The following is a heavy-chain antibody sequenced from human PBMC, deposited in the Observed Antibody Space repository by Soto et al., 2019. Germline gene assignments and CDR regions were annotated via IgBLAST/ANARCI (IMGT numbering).Heavy chain of an antibody. J-gene: IGHJ3*02. D-gene: IGHD3-10*01. CDR1: GFTFSSYS. CDR3: ARDFRITMVRGPDAFDI. Sequence: PGGSLRLSCAASGFTFSSYSMNWVRQAPGKGLEWVSYISSSSSTIYYADSVKGRFTISRDNAKNSLYLQMNSLRAEDTAVYYWARDFRITMVRGPDAFDIWGQGTMVTVSS. V-gene: IGHV3-48*01. CDR2: ISSSSSTI.